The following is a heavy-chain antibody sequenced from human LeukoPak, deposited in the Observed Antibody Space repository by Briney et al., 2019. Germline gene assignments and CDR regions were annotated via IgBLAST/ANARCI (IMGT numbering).Heavy chain of an antibody. CDR2: IRGKIYGENK. V-gene: IGHV3-49*04. CDR1: GFTFGDYA. CDR3: IMSSHLYCSSTNCPLGY. D-gene: IGHD2-15*01. J-gene: IGHJ4*02. Sequence: GGSLRLSCTTSGFTFGDYAMSWVRQAPGRGLEWVSFIRGKIYGENKEYAASVTGRFTISRDDSKSIAYLQMNSLKIEDTAVYYCIMSSHLYCSSTNCPLGYWGQGTLVTVSP.